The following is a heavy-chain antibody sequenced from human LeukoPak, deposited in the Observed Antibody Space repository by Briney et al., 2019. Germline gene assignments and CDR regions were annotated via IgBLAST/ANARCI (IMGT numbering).Heavy chain of an antibody. J-gene: IGHJ6*02. V-gene: IGHV4-34*01. CDR1: GGSFSGYY. Sequence: PSETLSLTCAVYGGSFSGYYWNWIRQPPGKGLEWIGEINHSGSTNYNPSLKSRVTISVDTSKNQLSLKLSSVTAADTAVYYCARGAHGQLPVPYYYYGMDVWGQGTTVTVSS. CDR3: ARGAHGQLPVPYYYYGMDV. CDR2: INHSGST.